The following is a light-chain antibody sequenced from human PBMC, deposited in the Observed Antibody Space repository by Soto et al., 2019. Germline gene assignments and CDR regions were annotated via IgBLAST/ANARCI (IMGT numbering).Light chain of an antibody. Sequence: ELVLTQSPGTLSLSPGERATLSCRASQSVSSSYLAWYQQKPGQAPMHLIYGAFSRATGIPDRFSGSGSGTDFTLTISRLEPEDFAVYYCQQYGSSPVFGGGTKVEIK. CDR3: QQYGSSPV. J-gene: IGKJ4*01. V-gene: IGKV3-20*01. CDR1: QSVSSSY. CDR2: GAF.